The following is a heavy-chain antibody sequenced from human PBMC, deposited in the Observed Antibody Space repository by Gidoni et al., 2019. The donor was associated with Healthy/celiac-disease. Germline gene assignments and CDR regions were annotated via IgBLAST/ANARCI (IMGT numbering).Heavy chain of an antibody. CDR2: IKSKTDGGTT. J-gene: IGHJ6*02. Sequence: EVQLVESGGGLVKPGGSLRLSCAASGFTFSNAWLSWVRQAPGKGLEWVGRIKSKTDGGTTDYAAPVKGRFTISRDDSKNTLYLQMNSLKTEDTAVYYCTTDPGSRLYYYYGMDVWGQGTTVTVSS. D-gene: IGHD6-25*01. CDR1: GFTFSNAW. CDR3: TTDPGSRLYYYYGMDV. V-gene: IGHV3-15*01.